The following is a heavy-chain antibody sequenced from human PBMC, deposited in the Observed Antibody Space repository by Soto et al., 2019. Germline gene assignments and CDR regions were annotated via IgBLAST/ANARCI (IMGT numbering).Heavy chain of an antibody. CDR3: TRSQDGYSPFAS. CDR1: GYTFTSNA. Sequence: GASVKVSCKASGYTFTSNAIHWVRQAPGQRLEWMGWINAGNGDTKYPQKFQDRVTITRDASASTAYMELSSLRSEDTAVYYCTRSQDGYSPFASWGQGNQVTVS. CDR2: INAGNGDT. J-gene: IGHJ4*02. D-gene: IGHD3-22*01. V-gene: IGHV1-3*01.